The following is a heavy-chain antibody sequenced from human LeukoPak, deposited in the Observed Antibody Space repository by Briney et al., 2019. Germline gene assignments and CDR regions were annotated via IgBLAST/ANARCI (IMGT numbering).Heavy chain of an antibody. Sequence: GASVKVSCKASGYTFTSYYMHWVRQAPGQGLEWMGIINPSGGSTSYAQKFQGRVTMTRDTSTSTVYMELSSLRSEDTAVYYCARDEAMVYYYYGMDLWGQGTTVTVSS. V-gene: IGHV1-46*01. CDR3: ARDEAMVYYYYGMDL. J-gene: IGHJ6*02. CDR1: GYTFTSYY. CDR2: INPSGGST. D-gene: IGHD5-18*01.